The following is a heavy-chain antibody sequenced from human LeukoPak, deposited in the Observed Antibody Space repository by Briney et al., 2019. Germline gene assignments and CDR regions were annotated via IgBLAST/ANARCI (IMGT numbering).Heavy chain of an antibody. V-gene: IGHV3-49*03. J-gene: IGHJ4*02. CDR1: GFTFGDYS. CDR2: IRTKSDGGTT. CDR3: SRDTLYCSRGSCYSGSRSGLLDY. Sequence: PRRSLRLSCTGSGFTFGDYSISWFRQASGKGLEWVGFIRTKSDGGTTESAASVQVRFTISRDDSKSIAYLQMNSLKTEDTAVYYCSRDTLYCSRGSCYSGSRSGLLDYWGQGTLVTVSS. D-gene: IGHD2-15*01.